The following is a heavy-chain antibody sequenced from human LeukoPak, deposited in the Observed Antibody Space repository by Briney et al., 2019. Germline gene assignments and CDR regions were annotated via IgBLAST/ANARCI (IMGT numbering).Heavy chain of an antibody. CDR3: ARGRRRDAFDI. V-gene: IGHV1-46*01. J-gene: IGHJ3*02. Sequence: ASVKVSCKASGYTFTAYYMHWVRLAPGQGLEWMGIINTSGGTTTYAQKFQGRVTMTRDTSTSTVYTDLGSLRSEDTAIYYCARGRRRDAFDIWGQGTMVTVSS. CDR2: INTSGGTT. CDR1: GYTFTAYY.